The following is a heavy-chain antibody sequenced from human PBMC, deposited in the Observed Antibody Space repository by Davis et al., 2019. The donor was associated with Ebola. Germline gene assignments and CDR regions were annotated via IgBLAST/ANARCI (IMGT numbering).Heavy chain of an antibody. Sequence: SETLSLTCAVYGGSFSGYYWSWIRQPPGKGLEWIGEINHSGSTNYNPSLKSRVTISVDTSKNQFSLKLSSVTAADTAVYYCARGHRLITIFGVGYNWFDPWGQGTLVTVSS. CDR2: INHSGST. CDR3: ARGHRLITIFGVGYNWFDP. J-gene: IGHJ5*02. D-gene: IGHD3-3*01. CDR1: GGSFSGYY. V-gene: IGHV4-34*01.